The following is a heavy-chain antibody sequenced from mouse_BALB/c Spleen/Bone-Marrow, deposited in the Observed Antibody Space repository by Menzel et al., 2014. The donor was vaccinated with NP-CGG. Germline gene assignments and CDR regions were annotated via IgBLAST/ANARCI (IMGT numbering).Heavy chain of an antibody. CDR3: ARDYRDN. CDR1: GFNIKDTY. CDR2: IDPANDNT. J-gene: IGHJ2*01. Sequence: EVQLHQSGAELVKPGASVKLSCTASGFNIKDTYIHWVEQRPEQGLEWIGRIDPANDNTKYDPKFQDKATITADTSSNTAYLRLSSLTSEDTAVYYCARDYRDNWGPGTTTTVSS. D-gene: IGHD2-13*01. V-gene: IGHV14-3*02.